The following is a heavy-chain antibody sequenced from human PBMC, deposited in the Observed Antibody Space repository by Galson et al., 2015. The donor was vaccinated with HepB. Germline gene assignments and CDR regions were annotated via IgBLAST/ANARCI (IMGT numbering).Heavy chain of an antibody. D-gene: IGHD2-15*01. Sequence: CAISGDSVSSNSAAWNWIRQSPSRGLEWLGRTYYRSKWYNDYAVSVKSRITINPDTSKNQFSLQLNSVTPEDTAVYYCARGDDRVVADTTFDIWGQGTMVTVSS. CDR3: ARGDDRVVADTTFDI. CDR1: GDSVSSNSAA. J-gene: IGHJ3*02. CDR2: TYYRSKWYN. V-gene: IGHV6-1*01.